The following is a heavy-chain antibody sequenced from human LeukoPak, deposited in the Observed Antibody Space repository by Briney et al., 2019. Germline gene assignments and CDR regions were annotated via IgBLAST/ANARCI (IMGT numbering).Heavy chain of an antibody. D-gene: IGHD6-13*01. CDR2: IKQDGSEK. CDR1: GFTFSSYW. V-gene: IGHV3-7*01. CDR3: ALYSSSWYGYFQH. J-gene: IGHJ1*01. Sequence: PGGPLRLSCAASGFTFSSYWMSWVRQAPGKGLEWVANIKQDGSEKYYVDSVKGRFTISRDNAKNSLYLQMNSLRAEGTAVYYCALYSSSWYGYFQHWGQGTLVTVSS.